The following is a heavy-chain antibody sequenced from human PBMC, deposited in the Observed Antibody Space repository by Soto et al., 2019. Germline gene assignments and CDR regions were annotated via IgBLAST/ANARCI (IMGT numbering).Heavy chain of an antibody. V-gene: IGHV4-38-2*01. CDR2: LYYSGGT. CDR1: GNSISSGYY. CDR3: ARGISGMDA. J-gene: IGHJ6*02. D-gene: IGHD1-20*01. Sequence: SETLSLTCAVSGNSISSGYYWGWIRQPPGKGLEWIGSLYYSGGTYYNPSLKSRVTISVDTSKNQFSLKLNSVTAADTAVYYCARGISGMDAWGQGTTVTVSS.